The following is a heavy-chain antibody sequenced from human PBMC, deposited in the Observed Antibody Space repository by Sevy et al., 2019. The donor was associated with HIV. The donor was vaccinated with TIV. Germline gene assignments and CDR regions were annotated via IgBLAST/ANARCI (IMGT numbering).Heavy chain of an antibody. V-gene: IGHV1-2*06. J-gene: IGHJ6*02. CDR1: GYTFTYYY. CDR3: AGEVRTGTTSLYYYGMDV. CDR2: INPNSGVT. D-gene: IGHD1-1*01. Sequence: ASVKVSCKASGYTFTYYYMYWVRQAPGQGLEWMGRINPNSGVTNYAQKFQGRVTMTRDTSIRTAYMELSRLRSDDTAVYYCAGEVRTGTTSLYYYGMDVWGQGTTVTVSS.